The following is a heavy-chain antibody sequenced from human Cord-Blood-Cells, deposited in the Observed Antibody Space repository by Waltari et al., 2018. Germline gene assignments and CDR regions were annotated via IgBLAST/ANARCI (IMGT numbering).Heavy chain of an antibody. CDR1: GGSTSSSSSY. CDR3: ARPAVPAAMLDAFDI. J-gene: IGHJ3*02. CDR2: IYYSGST. D-gene: IGHD2-2*01. V-gene: IGHV4-39*07. Sequence: QLQLQESGPGLVKTSEPLSLTCTVSGGSTSSSSSYLGWIRQPPGKGLEWIGSIYYSGSTYYNPSLKSRVTISVDTSKNQFSLKLSSVTAADTAVYYCARPAVPAAMLDAFDIWGQGTMVTVSS.